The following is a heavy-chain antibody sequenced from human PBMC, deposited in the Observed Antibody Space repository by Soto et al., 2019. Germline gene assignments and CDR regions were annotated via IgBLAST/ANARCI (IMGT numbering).Heavy chain of an antibody. CDR3: ARLSLPPRKSYVWGSYRYTDFDY. V-gene: IGHV1-18*01. D-gene: IGHD3-16*02. CDR1: GYTFTSYG. Sequence: QVQLVQSGAEVKKPGASVKVSCKASGYTFTSYGISWVRQAPGQGLEWMGWISAYNGNTNYAQKLQGRVTMTTDTSTSTAYMELRSLRSDDTAVYYCARLSLPPRKSYVWGSYRYTDFDYWAQGTLVTVSS. J-gene: IGHJ4*02. CDR2: ISAYNGNT.